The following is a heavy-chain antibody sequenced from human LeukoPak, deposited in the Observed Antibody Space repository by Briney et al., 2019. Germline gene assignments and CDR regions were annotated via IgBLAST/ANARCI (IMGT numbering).Heavy chain of an antibody. V-gene: IGHV4-34*01. D-gene: IGHD2-2*01. CDR1: GGSFSGYY. J-gene: IGHJ5*02. Sequence: SETLSLTCAVYGGSFSGYYWSWIRQPPGKGLEWIGEVSHSGSTNYNPSLKSRVTISVDTSNNQFSLKLTSVTAADTAVYYCARDRGCSSTSCPNWFDPWGQGTLVTVSS. CDR3: ARDRGCSSTSCPNWFDP. CDR2: VSHSGST.